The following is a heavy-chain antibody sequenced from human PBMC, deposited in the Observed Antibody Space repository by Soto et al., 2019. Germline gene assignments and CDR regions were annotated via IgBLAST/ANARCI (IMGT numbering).Heavy chain of an antibody. CDR2: ISLYSDGT. J-gene: IGHJ5*02. D-gene: IGHD2-2*01. CDR1: GYTFTGYY. V-gene: IGHV1-2*02. CDR3: ARVVPGAEAWFGP. Sequence: ASVKVSCKASGYTFTGYYMHWVRQAPGQPLEWLGWISLYSDGTNYAQKFQGRVSMTTDTSTTTAYMELRSLRSDDTAVYYCARVVPGAEAWFGPWGQGTLVTVSS.